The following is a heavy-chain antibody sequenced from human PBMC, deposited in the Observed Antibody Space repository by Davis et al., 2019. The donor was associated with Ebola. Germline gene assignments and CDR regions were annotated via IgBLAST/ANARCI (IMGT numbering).Heavy chain of an antibody. CDR1: GVSISRHY. J-gene: IGHJ4*02. CDR2: IHYTGST. D-gene: IGHD3-16*01. V-gene: IGHV4-59*11. Sequence: PSETLSLTCTVSGVSISRHYWNWIRQPPGKRLEWIGSIHYTGSTNYNSSLYSRVTISIDTSKNQFSLRLNSVTAADTAMYFCAERGGSVWGQGTLVTVSS. CDR3: AERGGSV.